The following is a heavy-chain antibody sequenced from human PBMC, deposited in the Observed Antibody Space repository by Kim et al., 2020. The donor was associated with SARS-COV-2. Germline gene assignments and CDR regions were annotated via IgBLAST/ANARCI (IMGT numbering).Heavy chain of an antibody. V-gene: IGHV1-18*01. J-gene: IGHJ4*02. CDR3: ASSMTTVVTDHYFDY. Sequence: ASVKVSCKASGYTFTSYGISWVRQAPGQGLEWMGWISAYNGNTNYAQKLQGRVTMTTDTSTSTAYMELRSLRSDDTAVYYCASSMTTVVTDHYFDYWGQGTLVTVSS. CDR2: ISAYNGNT. D-gene: IGHD4-17*01. CDR1: GYTFTSYG.